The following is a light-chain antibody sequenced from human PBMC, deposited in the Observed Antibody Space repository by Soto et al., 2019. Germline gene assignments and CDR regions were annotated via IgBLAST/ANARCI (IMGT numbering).Light chain of an antibody. V-gene: IGKV1-6*01. CDR3: LQKYFYPFT. CDR2: AAS. CDR1: QGIRND. J-gene: IGKJ3*01. Sequence: AIQMTQSPSSLSASVGDRVTITCRASQGIRNDLDWFQRKPGKAPKLLIYAASNLQSGVPARFSGSGSGTDFTLTISILQPEDFATYYCLQKYFYPFTFGPGTKVDIK.